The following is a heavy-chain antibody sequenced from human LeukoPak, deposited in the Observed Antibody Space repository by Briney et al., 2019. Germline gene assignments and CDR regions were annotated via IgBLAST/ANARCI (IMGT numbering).Heavy chain of an antibody. Sequence: SETLSLTCTVSGGSISSYYWSWIRQPAGKGLEWIGRIYSSGSTNYNPSLKSRVTMSVDTSKYQFSLKLRSVTAADTAVYYCAREAGKWLLQSYYYYMDVWGKGTTVTVSS. CDR2: IYSSGST. CDR1: GGSISSYY. CDR3: AREAGKWLLQSYYYYMDV. V-gene: IGHV4-4*07. J-gene: IGHJ6*03. D-gene: IGHD5-12*01.